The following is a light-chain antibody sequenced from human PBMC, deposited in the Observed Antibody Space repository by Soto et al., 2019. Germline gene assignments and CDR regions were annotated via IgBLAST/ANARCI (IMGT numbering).Light chain of an antibody. J-gene: IGKJ5*01. Sequence: DIQMTQSPSSLSASVGDRVTITCRASQSISGYLNWYQQKPGKAPKLLIYAAFSLQSGVPSRFSGSGSGTDFTLTISSLQPEDFATYYCQQSYSSPITFGQETRLEIK. V-gene: IGKV1-39*01. CDR1: QSISGY. CDR2: AAF. CDR3: QQSYSSPIT.